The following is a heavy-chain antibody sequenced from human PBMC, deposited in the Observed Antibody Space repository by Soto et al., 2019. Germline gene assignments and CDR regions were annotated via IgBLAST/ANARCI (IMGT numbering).Heavy chain of an antibody. Sequence: PGGSLRLSCAASGFTFSSYTMNWVRQAPGKGLEWVSSISSGSSYIYYADSMKGRFTISRDNAKNSLYLQMNSLRAEDTAVYYCARGVLSDSGNCYWGRGT. D-gene: IGHD2-15*01. CDR2: ISSGSSYI. CDR1: GFTFSSYT. CDR3: ARGVLSDSGNCY. V-gene: IGHV3-21*01. J-gene: IGHJ4*02.